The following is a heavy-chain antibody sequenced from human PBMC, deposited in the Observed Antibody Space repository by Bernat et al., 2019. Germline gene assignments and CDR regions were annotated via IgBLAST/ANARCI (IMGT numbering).Heavy chain of an antibody. J-gene: IGHJ4*02. CDR1: GFTFTSYS. CDR2: MSSGSSTI. Sequence: EVQLVESGGGLVQPGGSLRLSCVVSGFTFTSYSMNWVRQAPGKGLEWVSYMSSGSSTIYYADSVKGRLTISRDNGKNSLYLQMNSLRAEDTAVYYCARDIWGSGRGYWGQGTLVTVSS. CDR3: ARDIWGSGRGY. D-gene: IGHD3-16*01. V-gene: IGHV3-48*01.